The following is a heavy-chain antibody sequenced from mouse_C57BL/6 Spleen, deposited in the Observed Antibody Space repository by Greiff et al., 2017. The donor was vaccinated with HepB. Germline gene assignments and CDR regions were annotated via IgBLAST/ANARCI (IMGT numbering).Heavy chain of an antibody. J-gene: IGHJ2*01. CDR3: ARIKKIVATDFDY. CDR1: GYTFTSYW. V-gene: IGHV1S81*02. CDR2: TNPTNGRT. D-gene: IGHD1-1*01. Sequence: VQLQQSGAELVKAGASVKMSCKASGYTFTSYWMHWVKQRLGQGLEWFAETNPTNGRTYYNEKFKSKATLTVDKSSSKAYMLLSGPTFEDSAVYYCARIKKIVATDFDYWGQGTTLIVSS.